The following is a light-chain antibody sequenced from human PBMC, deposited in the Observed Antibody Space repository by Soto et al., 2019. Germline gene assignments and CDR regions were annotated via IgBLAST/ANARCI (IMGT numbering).Light chain of an antibody. J-gene: IGLJ1*01. Sequence: QSALTQPASVSGSPGQSITISCTGTSTDIGRYNYVSWHQQHPGKAPKLMIYDVSNRPSGVSNRFSGSKSGNTASLTISGLQAEDEADYYCSSYTSSSTYVFGTGTKVTV. CDR3: SSYTSSSTYV. CDR2: DVS. CDR1: STDIGRYNY. V-gene: IGLV2-14*03.